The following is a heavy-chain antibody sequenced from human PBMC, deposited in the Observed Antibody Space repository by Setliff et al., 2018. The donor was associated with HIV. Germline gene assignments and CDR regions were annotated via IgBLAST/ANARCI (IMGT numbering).Heavy chain of an antibody. CDR2: IFRAGNA. V-gene: IGHV4-61*02. Sequence: SETLSLTCTVSGGSINSGAYLWAWIRQPAGKGLEWIGRIFRAGNATYNPSLKSRAILSVDTSQNQFSLQLKHVTAADTAIYYCARERYHFVVDYYYYYGMDVWGQGNTVTVSS. CDR1: GGSINSGAYL. J-gene: IGHJ6*02. D-gene: IGHD3-9*01. CDR3: ARERYHFVVDYYYYYGMDV.